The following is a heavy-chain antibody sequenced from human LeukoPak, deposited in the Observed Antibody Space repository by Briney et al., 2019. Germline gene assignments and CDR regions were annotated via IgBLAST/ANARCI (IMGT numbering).Heavy chain of an antibody. CDR3: ARDSNYYSWD. D-gene: IGHD3-10*01. Sequence: GGSLRLSCAASGFTFSSYEMNWVRQAPGKGLQWVSSITGTSRTIQYADSVMGRFTISRDNSKNSLYLQMNSLRAEDTAVYYCARDSNYYSWDWGQGTLVTVSS. CDR1: GFTFSSYE. J-gene: IGHJ4*02. CDR2: ITGTSRTI. V-gene: IGHV3-48*03.